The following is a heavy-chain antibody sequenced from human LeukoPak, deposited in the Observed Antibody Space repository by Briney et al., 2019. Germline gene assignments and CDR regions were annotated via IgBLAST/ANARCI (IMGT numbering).Heavy chain of an antibody. J-gene: IGHJ4*02. CDR1: GGSISSYY. D-gene: IGHD3-10*01. V-gene: IGHV4-59*08. CDR2: FHYSGST. CDR3: TSAYYYAIEN. Sequence: SETLSLTCIVSGGSISSYYWSWIRQPPGKGLEWIGYFHYSGSTNSNPSLKTRVTMSVDTSKNQVSLKLTSVTAADTAVYYCTSAYYYAIENWGQGTLVTVSS.